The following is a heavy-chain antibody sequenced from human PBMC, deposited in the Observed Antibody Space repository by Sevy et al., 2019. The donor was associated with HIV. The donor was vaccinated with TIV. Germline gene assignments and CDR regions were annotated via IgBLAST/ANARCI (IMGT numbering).Heavy chain of an antibody. CDR1: GFTFSSYE. J-gene: IGHJ5*02. CDR3: ARDNSGGYYYGVNWFDP. V-gene: IGHV3-48*03. Sequence: GGSLRLSCAASGFTFSSYEMNWVRQAPGKGLEWVSYISSSGSTISYADSVKGRFTISRVNAKNSLYLQMNSLRAEDTAVYYCARDNSGGYYYGVNWFDPWGQGTLVTVSS. CDR2: ISSSGSTI. D-gene: IGHD3-10*01.